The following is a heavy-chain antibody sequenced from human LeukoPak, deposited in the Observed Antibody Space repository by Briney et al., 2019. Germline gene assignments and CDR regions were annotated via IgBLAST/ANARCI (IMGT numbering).Heavy chain of an antibody. Sequence: ASVKVSCKASGYTFTGYYMHWVRQAPGQGLEWMGWINPNSGGTNYAQKFQGRVTMTRDTSISTAYMELSRLRSDDTAVYYCARDLGRDYYYYMDVWGKGTTVTVSS. J-gene: IGHJ6*03. CDR2: INPNSGGT. D-gene: IGHD3-10*01. CDR3: ARDLGRDYYYYMDV. CDR1: GYTFTGYY. V-gene: IGHV1-2*02.